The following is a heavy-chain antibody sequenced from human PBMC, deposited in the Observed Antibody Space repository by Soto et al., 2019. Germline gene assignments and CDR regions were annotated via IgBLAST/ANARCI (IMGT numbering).Heavy chain of an antibody. CDR1: AYTFTNYD. CDR2: MNPISGNT. J-gene: IGHJ6*02. Sequence: QVQLEQSGAEVKKPGASPKVSCKASAYTFTNYDINWVRQATGQGLEWMGWMNPISGNTGYAQRFQGRVTMTRNTSISTAYMELSSLTVEDTAVYYCAGHHYNCDQNPPSPNYSMDVWGQGTTVTVSS. V-gene: IGHV1-8*01. D-gene: IGHD1-1*01. CDR3: AGHHYNCDQNPPSPNYSMDV.